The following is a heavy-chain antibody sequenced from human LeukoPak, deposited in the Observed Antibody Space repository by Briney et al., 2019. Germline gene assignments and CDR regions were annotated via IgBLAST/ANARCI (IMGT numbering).Heavy chain of an antibody. D-gene: IGHD2-2*01. CDR2: IYTRGST. V-gene: IGHV4-4*07. CDR3: ASSSLDCSSTSCYPLLFDY. CDR1: GGSISSYY. J-gene: IGHJ4*02. Sequence: SETVSLTCTVSGGSISSYYWSWIRQPAGKGLEWIGRIYTRGSTNYNPSLKSRVTMSVDTSKNQFSLKLGSVTVADTAVYYCASSSLDCSSTSCYPLLFDYWGQGTLVSVSS.